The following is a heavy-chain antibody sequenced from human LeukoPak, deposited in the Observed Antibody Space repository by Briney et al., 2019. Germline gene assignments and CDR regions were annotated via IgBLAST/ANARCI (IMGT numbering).Heavy chain of an antibody. CDR2: VNHSGST. V-gene: IGHV4-34*01. J-gene: IGHJ3*02. Sequence: SETLSLTRAVYGGSFSGYYWSWIRQPPGKGLEWIGEVNHSGSTNYNPSLKSRVTISVDTSKNQFSLKLSSVTAADTAVYYCATTSWADAFDIWGQGTMVTVSS. D-gene: IGHD2-2*01. CDR1: GGSFSGYY. CDR3: ATTSWADAFDI.